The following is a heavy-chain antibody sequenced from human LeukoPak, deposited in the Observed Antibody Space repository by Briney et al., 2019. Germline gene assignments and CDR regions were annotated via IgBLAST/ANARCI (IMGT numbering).Heavy chain of an antibody. CDR3: AKDTIGYWCPIDP. Sequence: GGSLRLSCAASGFTFAACAMNWVRQVPGKGLDWVSTVSGSGSNTYYADSVKGRFTISRDNSKNTLYLQLNSLTAEDTAIYYCAKDTIGYWCPIDPWGPGILVTGSS. D-gene: IGHD2-8*02. CDR1: GFTFAACA. CDR2: VSGSGSNT. V-gene: IGHV3-23*01. J-gene: IGHJ5*02.